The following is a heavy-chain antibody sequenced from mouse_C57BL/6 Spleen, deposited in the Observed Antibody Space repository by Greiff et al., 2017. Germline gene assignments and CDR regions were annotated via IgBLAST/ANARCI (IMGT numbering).Heavy chain of an antibody. Sequence: VQLQQPGAELVKPGASVQLSCKASGYTFTSSWLHWVKQRPGQGLEWIGMIHPNSGSTNYNEKFTSKATLTVDQSSITAYMQRSRLTSEDSAVYYCARGGVNYLAWFADWGQGTLVTVSA. D-gene: IGHD2-1*01. J-gene: IGHJ3*01. CDR1: GYTFTSSW. CDR2: IHPNSGST. CDR3: ARGGVNYLAWFAD. V-gene: IGHV1-64*01.